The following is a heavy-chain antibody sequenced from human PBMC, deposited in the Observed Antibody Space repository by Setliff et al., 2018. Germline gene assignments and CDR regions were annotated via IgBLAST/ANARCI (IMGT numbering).Heavy chain of an antibody. J-gene: IGHJ4*01. D-gene: IGHD1-1*01. CDR3: AKDYLSRWWNEPPLYFDD. CDR2: TNWNGDDI. Sequence: PGGSLRLSCAASGFSFSDYSMNWVRQDPGKGLEWVSGTNWNGDDISYADSVRGRFTISRDNARNSLHLQMNDVRREDAAFYYCAKDYLSRWWNEPPLYFDDWGPGVLVTVSS. V-gene: IGHV3-20*04. CDR1: GFSFSDYS.